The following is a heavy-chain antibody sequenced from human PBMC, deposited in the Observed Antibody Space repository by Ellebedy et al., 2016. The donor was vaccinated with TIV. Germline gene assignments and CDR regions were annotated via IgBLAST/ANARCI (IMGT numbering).Heavy chain of an antibody. CDR2: ISYDGRKE. J-gene: IGHJ4*02. D-gene: IGHD2-15*01. CDR3: AREEVAAYFDY. CDR1: GFTFSTYP. V-gene: IGHV3-30*04. Sequence: GGSLRLXXAASGFTFSTYPMHWVRQAPGKGLEWVALISYDGRKEYYADSVKGRFSISRDNSKNTLCLQMNSLRAEDTAVYYCAREEVAAYFDYWGQGTLVTVSS.